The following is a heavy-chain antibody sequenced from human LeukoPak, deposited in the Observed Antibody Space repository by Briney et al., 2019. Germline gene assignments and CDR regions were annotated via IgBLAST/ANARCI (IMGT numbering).Heavy chain of an antibody. CDR2: IIPIFGTA. CDR1: GGTFSSYA. D-gene: IGHD4-23*01. Sequence: GASVKVSCKASGGTFSSYAISWVRQAPGQGLEWMGGIIPIFGTANYAQKFQGRVTITADESTSTAYMELSSLRSEDTAVYYCASNYGGNDLFAFDIWGQGTMVTVSS. J-gene: IGHJ3*02. V-gene: IGHV1-69*13. CDR3: ASNYGGNDLFAFDI.